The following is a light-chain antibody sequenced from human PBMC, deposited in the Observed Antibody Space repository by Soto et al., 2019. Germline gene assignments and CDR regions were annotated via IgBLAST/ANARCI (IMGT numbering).Light chain of an antibody. CDR3: SSYSSTSTYV. CDR1: SSDVGGYNY. Sequence: QSVLTQPASVSGSPGQSITISCTGTSSDVGGYNYVSWYQQYPGKAPKLTIYEVSNRPSGVSYRFSGSTSGNTASLTISGLQAEDEADYYCSSYSSTSTYVFGTGTKVTVL. CDR2: EVS. J-gene: IGLJ1*01. V-gene: IGLV2-14*01.